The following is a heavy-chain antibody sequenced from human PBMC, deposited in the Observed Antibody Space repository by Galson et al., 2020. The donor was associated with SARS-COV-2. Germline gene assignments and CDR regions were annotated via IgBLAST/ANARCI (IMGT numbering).Heavy chain of an antibody. CDR3: ARESAVDTAMGALDY. Sequence: GGSLRLSCAASGFTFSSYWMSWVRQAPGKGLEWVANIKQDGSEKYYVDSVKGRFTISRDNSKNTLYLQMNSLRAEDTAVYYCARESAVDTAMGALDYWGQGTLVTVSS. J-gene: IGHJ4*02. CDR2: IKQDGSEK. V-gene: IGHV3-7*01. D-gene: IGHD5-18*01. CDR1: GFTFSSYW.